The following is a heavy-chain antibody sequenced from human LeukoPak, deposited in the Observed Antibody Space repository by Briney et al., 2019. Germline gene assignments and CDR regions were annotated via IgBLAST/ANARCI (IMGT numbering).Heavy chain of an antibody. CDR1: GGSISSYY. CDR2: IYTSGST. J-gene: IGHJ3*02. Sequence: SETLSLTCTVSGGSISSYYWSWIRQPAGKGLEWIGRIYTSGSTNYNPSLKSRVTMSVDTSKNQFSLKLSSVTAADTAVYFCAKTRSSWYSGVAFDMWGQGAMVTVSS. CDR3: AKTRSSWYSGVAFDM. D-gene: IGHD6-13*01. V-gene: IGHV4-4*07.